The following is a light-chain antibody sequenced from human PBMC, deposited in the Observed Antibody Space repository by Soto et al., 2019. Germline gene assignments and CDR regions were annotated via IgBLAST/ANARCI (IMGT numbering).Light chain of an antibody. CDR1: QTVSSSY. CDR3: QQYGSSPTT. V-gene: IGKV3-20*01. J-gene: IGKJ4*01. CDR2: GAA. Sequence: EIVLTQSPGTLSLSRGERATLSCRASQTVSSSYLAWYQQKPGQAPRLLIYGAAIRATGIPDRFSGSGSGTDFTLTISRLEPEDFAVYYCQQYGSSPTTFGGGTKVEI.